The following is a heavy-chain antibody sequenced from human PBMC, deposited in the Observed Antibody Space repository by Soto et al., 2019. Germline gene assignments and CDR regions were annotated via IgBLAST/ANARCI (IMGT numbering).Heavy chain of an antibody. V-gene: IGHV3-74*01. CDR3: ANLGSGNLY. D-gene: IGHD7-27*01. Sequence: PGGSLRLSCAASGFTFSSYWMHWVRQDSGKGLVWVSCINRDGSSTSYADSVRGRFTISRDNAKNTLYLQMNSLRAEDTAVYYCANLGSGNLYWGQGTLVTVSS. CDR2: INRDGSST. CDR1: GFTFSSYW. J-gene: IGHJ4*02.